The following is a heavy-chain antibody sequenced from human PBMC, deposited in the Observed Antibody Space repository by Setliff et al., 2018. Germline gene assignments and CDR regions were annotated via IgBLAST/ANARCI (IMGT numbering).Heavy chain of an antibody. CDR2: IYYSGRT. CDR1: GGSISTYY. J-gene: IGHJ6*03. V-gene: IGHV4-59*08. CDR3: ARADSNTYYYYYYMDV. D-gene: IGHD4-4*01. Sequence: SETLSLTCTVSGGSISTYYWSWIRQPPGKGLEWIGYIYYSGRTNYNPSLRSRVTISVDTSKNQFSLKLSSVTAADTAVYYCARADSNTYYYYYYMDVWGKGTTVTVSS.